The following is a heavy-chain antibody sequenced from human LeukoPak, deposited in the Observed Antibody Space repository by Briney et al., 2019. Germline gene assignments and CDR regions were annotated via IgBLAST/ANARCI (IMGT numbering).Heavy chain of an antibody. CDR2: IFPSGGEI. CDR3: ARRAGAYSHPYDY. Sequence: GGSLRLSCEASGFTFSTFAMIWVRQPPGKGLEWVSSIFPSGGEIHYADSVKGRFTISRDNSKNTLYLQMNSLRAEDTAVYYCARRAGAYSHPYDYWGRGTLVTVSS. V-gene: IGHV3-23*01. J-gene: IGHJ4*02. CDR1: GFTFSTFA. D-gene: IGHD4/OR15-4a*01.